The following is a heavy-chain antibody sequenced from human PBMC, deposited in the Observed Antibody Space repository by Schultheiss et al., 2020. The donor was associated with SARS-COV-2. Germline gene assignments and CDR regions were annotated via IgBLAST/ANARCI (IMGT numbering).Heavy chain of an antibody. D-gene: IGHD4-17*01. CDR1: GGSFSSYY. J-gene: IGHJ4*02. V-gene: IGHV4-59*08. CDR3: ARVLAYGDLRDY. CDR2: IYYSGST. Sequence: SETLSLTCAVYGGSFSSYYWSWIRQPPGKGLEWIGYIYYSGSTNYNPSLKSRVTISVDTSKNQFSLKLSSVTAADTAVYYCARVLAYGDLRDYWGQGTLVTVSS.